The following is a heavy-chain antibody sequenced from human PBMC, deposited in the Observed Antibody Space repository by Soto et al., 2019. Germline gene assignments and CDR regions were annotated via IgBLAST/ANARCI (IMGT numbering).Heavy chain of an antibody. D-gene: IGHD6-19*01. CDR2: ISRRGNSA. CDR3: ARDRGTVAGKYFEY. V-gene: IGHV3-11*05. Sequence: QGQLVASGGGLVKPGGSLRLSCAASGFTFSDYYMSWIRQAPGKGLEWISYISRRGNSAKYGGSVKGRFTIPRDNTKNSVYIQINSLRADAMAVYYCARDRGTVAGKYFEYWGQGILVTVSS. J-gene: IGHJ4*02. CDR1: GFTFSDYY.